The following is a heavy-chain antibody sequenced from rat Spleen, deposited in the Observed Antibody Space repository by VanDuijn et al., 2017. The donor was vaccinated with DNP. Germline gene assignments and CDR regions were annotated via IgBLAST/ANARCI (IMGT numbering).Heavy chain of an antibody. J-gene: IGHJ3*01. V-gene: IGHV5-20*01. D-gene: IGHD1-3*01. CDR3: TTGDGSLFAY. CDR2: ISYAGGRT. CDR1: GFTFRAYY. Sequence: EVQFVSSGGGLVPPGRSLPLSCAASGFTFRAYYMAWVRPAPTKGLEWVASISYAGGRTYSRDSVQGRFTISRDNAKRSLYLQMDSRRSEDTATYYCTTGDGSLFAYWGQGTLVTVSS.